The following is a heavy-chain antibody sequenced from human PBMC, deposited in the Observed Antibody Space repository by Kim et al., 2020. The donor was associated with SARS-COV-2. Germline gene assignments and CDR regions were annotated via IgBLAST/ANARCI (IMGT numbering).Heavy chain of an antibody. J-gene: IGHJ5*02. V-gene: IGHV1-18*01. Sequence: ASVKVSCKASGYTFTSYGISWVRQAPGQGLEWMGWISAYNGNTNYAQKLQGRVTMTTDTSTSTAYMELRSLRSDDTAVYYCARERLRNYYGSGNTVRFDPWGQGTLVTVSS. CDR3: ARERLRNYYGSGNTVRFDP. D-gene: IGHD3-10*01. CDR2: ISAYNGNT. CDR1: GYTFTSYG.